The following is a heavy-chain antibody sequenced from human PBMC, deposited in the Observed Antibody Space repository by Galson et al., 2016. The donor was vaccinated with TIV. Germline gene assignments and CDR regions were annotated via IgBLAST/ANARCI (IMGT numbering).Heavy chain of an antibody. CDR3: ARVHYYDSSGYSFDF. J-gene: IGHJ4*02. CDR2: MSPSNGNT. CDR1: GYTFTSFD. Sequence: SVKVSCKASGYTFTSFDISWIRQAPGQGLEWMGWMSPSNGNTGYAQKFRGRITMTRHPSTTTVYMELSGLTSEDTAVYYCARVHYYDSSGYSFDFWGQGTLVTGSS. D-gene: IGHD3-22*01. V-gene: IGHV1-8*01.